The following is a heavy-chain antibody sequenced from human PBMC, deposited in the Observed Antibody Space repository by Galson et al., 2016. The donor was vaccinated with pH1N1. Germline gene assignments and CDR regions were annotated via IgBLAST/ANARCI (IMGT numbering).Heavy chain of an antibody. D-gene: IGHD4-11*01. J-gene: IGHJ4*02. V-gene: IGHV4-31*03. Sequence: TLSLTCTVSGGSISSGGYYWSWIRQRPGKGLEWIGYIYYSGRTHYSPSLKSRLTISVDTSKNQFSLNLSSVSAADTAVHFCARAGYSNYEFDLWGQGTLVTVSS. CDR2: IYYSGRT. CDR1: GGSISSGGYY. CDR3: ARAGYSNYEFDL.